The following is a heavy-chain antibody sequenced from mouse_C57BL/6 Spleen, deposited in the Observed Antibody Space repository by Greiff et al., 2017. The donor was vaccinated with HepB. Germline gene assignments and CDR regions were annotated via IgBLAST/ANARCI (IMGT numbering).Heavy chain of an antibody. V-gene: IGHV1-54*01. CDR1: GYAFTNYL. J-gene: IGHJ4*01. CDR3: ARRLYDVAMEY. CDR2: NNPGSGGT. Sequence: VQLQQSGAELVMPGTSVKVSCKSSGYAFTNYLIEWVKQRPGQGLEWIVVNNPGSGGTYYNETFNGKATLTADKSSSAAYMQISSLTSEDSAVYFCARRLYDVAMEYWGEGTSVAVCS. D-gene: IGHD2-12*01.